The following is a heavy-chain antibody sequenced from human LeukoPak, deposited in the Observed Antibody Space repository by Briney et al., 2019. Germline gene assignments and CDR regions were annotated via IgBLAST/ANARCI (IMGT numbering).Heavy chain of an antibody. CDR2: INPSGGST. CDR1: GYTFTSYY. D-gene: IGHD5-12*01. Sequence: ASVKVSCKASGYTFTSYYMHWVRQAPGQGLEWMGIINPSGGSTSYAQKFQGRVTMTRDMSTSTVYMELSSLRSEDTAVYYCARDGPGYSGYDVPFDYWGQGTLVTVSS. V-gene: IGHV1-46*01. J-gene: IGHJ4*02. CDR3: ARDGPGYSGYDVPFDY.